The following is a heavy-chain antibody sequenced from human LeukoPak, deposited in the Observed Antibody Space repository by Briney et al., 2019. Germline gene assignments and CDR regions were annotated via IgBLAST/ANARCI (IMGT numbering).Heavy chain of an antibody. Sequence: SETLSLTCAVYGGSFSGYYWSWIRQPPGKGLEWIGEINHSGSTNYNPSLKSRVTISVDTSKNQFSLKLSSVTAADTAVYYCGGITMISSWPDYCGQGTLVTVSS. J-gene: IGHJ4*02. V-gene: IGHV4-34*01. CDR3: GGITMISSWPDY. CDR1: GGSFSGYY. D-gene: IGHD3-22*01. CDR2: INHSGST.